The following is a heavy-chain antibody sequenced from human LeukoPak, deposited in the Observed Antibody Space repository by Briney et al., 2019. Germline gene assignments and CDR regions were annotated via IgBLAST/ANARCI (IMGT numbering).Heavy chain of an antibody. CDR1: GFTFSTFT. Sequence: GSLRLSCVVSGFTFSTFTMNWVRQAPGKGLEWVSCISSSSSYIYYADSVKGRFTISRDNAKSSLYLQMNSLRAEDTALYYCARAYGKWNDVYFYAFDLWGQGTMVTVSS. CDR2: ISSSSSYI. D-gene: IGHD1-20*01. J-gene: IGHJ3*01. V-gene: IGHV3-21*04. CDR3: ARAYGKWNDVYFYAFDL.